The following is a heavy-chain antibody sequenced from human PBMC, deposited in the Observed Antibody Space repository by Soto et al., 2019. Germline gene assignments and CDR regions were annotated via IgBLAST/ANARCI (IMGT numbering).Heavy chain of an antibody. J-gene: IGHJ5*02. CDR2: IYYSGST. Sequence: SETLSLTCTVSGGSISSYYWSWIRQPPGKGLEWIGYIYYSGSTNYNPSLKSRVTISVDTSKNQFSLKLSSVTAADTAVYYCAREEYYYDSSGYYWWFDPWGQGTLVTVS. CDR1: GGSISSYY. CDR3: AREEYYYDSSGYYWWFDP. D-gene: IGHD3-22*01. V-gene: IGHV4-59*01.